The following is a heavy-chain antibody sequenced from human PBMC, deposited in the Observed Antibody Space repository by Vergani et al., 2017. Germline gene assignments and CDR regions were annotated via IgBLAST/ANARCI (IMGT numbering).Heavy chain of an antibody. Sequence: QVQLVQSGTEVKKPGASVKVSCKASGYTFTNYDINWVRRATGQGLEWMGWMNPISGNTGFAQKFRGRVTITRDTSISTAYMELSSLRSEDTAIYYSARGLSGYCSGDKCYIHPWFDSWGPGTLVTVSS. V-gene: IGHV1-8*03. CDR3: ARGLSGYCSGDKCYIHPWFDS. D-gene: IGHD2-15*01. J-gene: IGHJ5*01. CDR2: MNPISGNT. CDR1: GYTFTNYD.